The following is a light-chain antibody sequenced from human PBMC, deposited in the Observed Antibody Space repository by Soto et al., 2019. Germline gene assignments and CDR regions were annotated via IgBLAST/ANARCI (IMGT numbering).Light chain of an antibody. Sequence: EIVLTQSPATLSLSPGERATLSCRASQSVGTFFAWYQQKPGQAPRLLIYDASTRATGIPARFSGSGSGTEFTLTISSLQPDDSATYYCQQYNTFLTFGGGTKVDI. V-gene: IGKV3-11*01. J-gene: IGKJ4*01. CDR2: DAS. CDR1: QSVGTF. CDR3: QQYNTFLT.